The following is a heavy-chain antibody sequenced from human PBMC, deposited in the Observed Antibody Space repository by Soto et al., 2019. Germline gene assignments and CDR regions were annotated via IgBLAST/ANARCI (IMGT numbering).Heavy chain of an antibody. CDR3: ARDKGKYYDILTGYEAFDI. CDR2: ISYDGSNK. CDR1: GFTFSSYA. Sequence: GGSLRLSCAASGFTFSSYAMHWVRQAPGKGLEWVAVISYDGSNKYYADSVKGRFTISRDNSKNTLYLQMNSLRAEDTAVYYCARDKGKYYDILTGYEAFDIWGQGTMVTVSS. V-gene: IGHV3-30-3*01. J-gene: IGHJ3*02. D-gene: IGHD3-9*01.